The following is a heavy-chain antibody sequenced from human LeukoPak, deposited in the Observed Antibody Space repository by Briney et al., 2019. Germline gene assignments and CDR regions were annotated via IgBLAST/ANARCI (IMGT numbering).Heavy chain of an antibody. V-gene: IGHV3-21*01. D-gene: IGHD3-10*01. CDR1: GFTFSSYT. J-gene: IGHJ1*01. Sequence: GGSMRLSCTTSGFTFSSYTLSWVRQAPGQGPELVSSISRSGDTYYTASLNGRFTISRDNDKNSLFLQMNSLRDEDTSVYYCTRETASGSRSPGIYWGQGTKVIVCS. CDR3: TRETASGSRSPGIY. CDR2: ISRSGDT.